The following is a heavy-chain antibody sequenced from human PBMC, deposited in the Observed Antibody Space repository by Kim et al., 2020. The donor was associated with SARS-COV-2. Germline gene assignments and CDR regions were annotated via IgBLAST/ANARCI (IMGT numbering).Heavy chain of an antibody. V-gene: IGHV3-48*03. J-gene: IGHJ5*02. CDR1: GFTFSTYE. CDR3: VRDVRIPGRAPSWFDP. CDR2: IDTSGSII. D-gene: IGHD6-6*01. Sequence: GALRLSCAASGFTFSTYEMNWVRQAPGKGLEWVSYIDTSGSIIYQADSVKGRFTISRDNAKNSLYLQMNSLRADDTAIYYCVRDVRIPGRAPSWFDPWGQGTLVTVSS.